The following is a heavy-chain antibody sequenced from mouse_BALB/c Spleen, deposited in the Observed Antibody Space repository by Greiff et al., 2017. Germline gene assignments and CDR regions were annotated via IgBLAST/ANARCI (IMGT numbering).Heavy chain of an antibody. Sequence: VQLQESGPGLVAPSQSLSITCTVSGFSLTSYDISWIRQPPGKGLEWLGVIWTGGGTNYNSAFMSRLSISKDNSKSQVFLKMNSLQTDDTAIYYCVRMYGNYVNYWGQGTTLTVSS. V-gene: IGHV2-9-2*01. D-gene: IGHD2-10*02. CDR2: IWTGGGT. J-gene: IGHJ2*01. CDR3: VRMYGNYVNY. CDR1: GFSLTSYD.